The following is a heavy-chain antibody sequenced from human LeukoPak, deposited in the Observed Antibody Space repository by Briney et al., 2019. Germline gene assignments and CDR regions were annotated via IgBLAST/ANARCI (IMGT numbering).Heavy chain of an antibody. CDR3: ARVRNTYYYDSSGYYYLDY. V-gene: IGHV4-31*03. Sequence: SQTLSLTCTVSGGSISSGGYYWSWIRQHPGKGLEWIGYIYYSGSTNYNPSLKSRVTISVDTSKDQFSLKLSSVTAADTAVYYCARVRNTYYYDSSGYYYLDYWGQGTLVTVSS. D-gene: IGHD3-22*01. CDR2: IYYSGST. CDR1: GGSISSGGYY. J-gene: IGHJ4*02.